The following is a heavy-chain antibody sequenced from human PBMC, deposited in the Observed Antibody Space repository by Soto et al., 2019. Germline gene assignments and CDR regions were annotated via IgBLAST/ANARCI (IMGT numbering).Heavy chain of an antibody. CDR3: ARDPAMGYFDY. CDR2: IYYSGST. J-gene: IGHJ4*02. V-gene: IGHV4-31*03. Sequence: PSETLSLTCTVSGGSISSGGYYWSWIRQHPGKGLEWIGYIYYSGSTYYNPSLKSRVTISVDTSKNQFSLKLSSVTAADTAVYYCARDPAMGYFDYWGQGTLVTVSS. CDR1: GGSISSGGYY. D-gene: IGHD5-18*01.